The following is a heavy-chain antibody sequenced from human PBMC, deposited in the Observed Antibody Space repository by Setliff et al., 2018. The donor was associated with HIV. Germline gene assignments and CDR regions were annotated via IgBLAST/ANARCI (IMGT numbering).Heavy chain of an antibody. CDR3: ARHRDYGDHAQEFDP. V-gene: IGHV5-51*01. Sequence: PGESLKISCKGSGYSFTNYWIGWVRQMPGKGLEWMGIIYPGDSESRYSPSFQGQVTISADKSINTVYLQWRRLKASDTAIYYCARHRDYGDHAQEFDPWGPGMLVTVSS. CDR2: IYPGDSES. J-gene: IGHJ5*02. D-gene: IGHD4-17*01. CDR1: GYSFTNYW.